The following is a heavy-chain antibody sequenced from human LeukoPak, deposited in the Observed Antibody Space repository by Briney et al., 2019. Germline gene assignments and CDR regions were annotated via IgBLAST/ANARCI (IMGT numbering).Heavy chain of an antibody. Sequence: PSETLSLTCTVSGGSISSSSYYWGWIRQPPGKGLEWIGSIYYSGSTYYNLSLKSRVTISVDTSKNQFSLKLSSVTAADTAVYYCARLPFYYDSSGAHFDYWGQGTLVTVSS. CDR2: IYYSGST. J-gene: IGHJ4*02. CDR1: GGSISSSSYY. CDR3: ARLPFYYDSSGAHFDY. V-gene: IGHV4-39*07. D-gene: IGHD3-22*01.